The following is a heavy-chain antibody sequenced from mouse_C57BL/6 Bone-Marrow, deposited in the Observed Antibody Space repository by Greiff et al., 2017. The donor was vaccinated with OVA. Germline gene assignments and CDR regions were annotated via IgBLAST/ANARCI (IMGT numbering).Heavy chain of an antibody. J-gene: IGHJ3*01. D-gene: IGHD2-1*01. CDR1: GYTFTDHT. V-gene: IGHV1-78*01. CDR3: ARFYDGRRKRDWFAD. CDR2: IYPRDGST. Sequence: QVQLQQSDAELVKPGASVKISCKVSGYTFTDHTIHWMKQRPEQGLEWIGYIYPRDGSTKYNEKFKGKATLTADKSSSTAYMQLNSLTSEDSAVYFCARFYDGRRKRDWFADWGKGTLVTVSA.